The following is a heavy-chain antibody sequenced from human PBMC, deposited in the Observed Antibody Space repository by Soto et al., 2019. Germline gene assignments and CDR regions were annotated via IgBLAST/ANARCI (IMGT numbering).Heavy chain of an antibody. D-gene: IGHD4-17*01. J-gene: IGHJ4*02. CDR3: AKDSGDYGYFDY. CDR2: ISGSGGST. CDR1: GFTFSSYA. Sequence: GSLRLSCAASGFTFSSYAMSWVRQAPGKGLEWVSAISGSGGSTYYADSVKGRFTISRDNSKNTLYLQMNSLRAEDTAVYYCAKDSGDYGYFDYWGQGTLVTSPQ. V-gene: IGHV3-23*01.